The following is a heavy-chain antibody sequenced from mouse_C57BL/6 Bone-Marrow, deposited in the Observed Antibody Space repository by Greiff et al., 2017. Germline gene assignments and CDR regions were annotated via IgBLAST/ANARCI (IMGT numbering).Heavy chain of an antibody. D-gene: IGHD2-1*01. J-gene: IGHJ1*03. CDR3: TTRKVYDGNSWYFDV. CDR2: IDPENGDT. Sequence: EVQLQQSGAELVRPGASVKLSCTASGFNIKDDYMHWVKQRPEQGLEWIGWIDPENGDTEYASKFQGKATITADTSSNTAYLQLSSLTSEDTAVYYCTTRKVYDGNSWYFDVWGTGTTVTVSS. CDR1: GFNIKDDY. V-gene: IGHV14-4*01.